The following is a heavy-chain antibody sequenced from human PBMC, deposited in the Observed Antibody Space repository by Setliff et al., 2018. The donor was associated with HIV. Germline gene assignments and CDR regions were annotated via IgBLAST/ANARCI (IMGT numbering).Heavy chain of an antibody. CDR3: ARMNYGSGLASYFDY. CDR2: MHYAGTT. Sequence: SETLFLTCNVSGDSLTSGYYWAWIRQPPGKGLEWIASMHYAGTTEYNPSLKSRLTMSLDTSRNHFSLNLKSVTAADTAVYFCARMNYGSGLASYFDYWGQGTLVTVSS. CDR1: GDSLTSGYY. D-gene: IGHD3-10*01. J-gene: IGHJ4*02. V-gene: IGHV4-38-2*02.